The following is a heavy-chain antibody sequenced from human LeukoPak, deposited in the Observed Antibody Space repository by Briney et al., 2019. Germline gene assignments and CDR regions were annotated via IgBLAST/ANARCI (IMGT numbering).Heavy chain of an antibody. CDR3: ARGVIAAAGPPLDAFDI. Sequence: ASVKVSCKASGGTFSSYAISWVRQAPGQGLEWMGGIIPIFGTANYAQKFQGRVTITADEPTSTAYMELSSLRSESTAVYYCARGVIAAAGPPLDAFDIWGQGTMVTVSS. J-gene: IGHJ3*02. CDR1: GGTFSSYA. V-gene: IGHV1-69*13. CDR2: IIPIFGTA. D-gene: IGHD6-13*01.